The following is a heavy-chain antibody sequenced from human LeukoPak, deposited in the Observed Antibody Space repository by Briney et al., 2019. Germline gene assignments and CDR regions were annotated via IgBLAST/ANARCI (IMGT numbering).Heavy chain of an antibody. J-gene: IGHJ4*02. CDR1: GGSSSSYY. CDR3: ARGGCSSTSCPSYFDY. V-gene: IGHV4-30-4*08. Sequence: SETLSLTCTVSGGSSSSYYWSWIRQPPGKGLEWIGYIYYSGSTYYNPSLKSRVTISVDTSKNQFSLKLSSVTAADTAVYYCARGGCSSTSCPSYFDYWGQGTLVTVSS. D-gene: IGHD2-2*01. CDR2: IYYSGST.